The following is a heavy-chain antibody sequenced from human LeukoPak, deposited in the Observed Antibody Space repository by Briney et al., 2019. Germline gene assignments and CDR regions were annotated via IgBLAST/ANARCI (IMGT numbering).Heavy chain of an antibody. J-gene: IGHJ5*02. D-gene: IGHD3-16*01. V-gene: IGHV4-59*01. CDR1: GGSISSYY. CDR2: IYYSGST. Sequence: SETLSLTCTVPGGSISSYYWSWIRQPPGKGLEWIGYIYYSGSTNYNPSLKSRVTISVDTSKNQFSLKLSSVTAADTAVYYCARGGEFEPWTREETAWFDPWGQGTLVTVSS. CDR3: ARGGEFEPWTREETAWFDP.